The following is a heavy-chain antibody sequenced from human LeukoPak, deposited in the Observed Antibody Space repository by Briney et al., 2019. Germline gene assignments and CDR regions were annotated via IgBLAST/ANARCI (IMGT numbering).Heavy chain of an antibody. Sequence: GASVKVSCKASGYTFTGSYIHWVRQAPGQGLEWMGWINPSSGGTTYAQNFQGRVTMTRDTSISTAYMELSSLRSDDTAVYYCARASYNDYWGQGTLVTVSS. CDR3: ARASYNDY. CDR2: INPSSGGT. V-gene: IGHV1-2*02. CDR1: GYTFTGSY. D-gene: IGHD5-24*01. J-gene: IGHJ4*02.